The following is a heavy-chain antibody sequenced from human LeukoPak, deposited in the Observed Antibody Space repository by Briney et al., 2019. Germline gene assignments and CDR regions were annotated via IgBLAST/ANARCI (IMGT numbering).Heavy chain of an antibody. Sequence: SQTLSLTCVISGDSVSTNSAAWNWIRRSPSRGLEWLGRTYYRSKWYNDYPVSVKSRITINPDTSKNQFSLHLNSVTPEDTAVYYCARVVSPTSSFDSWGQGTLVTVSS. V-gene: IGHV6-1*01. CDR1: GDSVSTNSAA. D-gene: IGHD5-12*01. CDR2: TYYRSKWYN. J-gene: IGHJ4*02. CDR3: ARVVSPTSSFDS.